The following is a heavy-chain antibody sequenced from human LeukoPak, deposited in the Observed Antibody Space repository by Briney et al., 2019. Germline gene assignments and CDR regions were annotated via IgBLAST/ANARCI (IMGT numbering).Heavy chain of an antibody. D-gene: IGHD1-1*01. CDR1: GFTFSSDW. CDR3: AIGIQLPN. Sequence: PGGSLRLSCAASGFTFSSDWMSWVRQAPGKGLEWVANIKQDGSQKNYVDSVKGRFTISRDNVQNSLFLQMNSLRVEDTAVYYCAIGIQLPNWGQGTLVTVSS. V-gene: IGHV3-7*01. CDR2: IKQDGSQK. J-gene: IGHJ4*02.